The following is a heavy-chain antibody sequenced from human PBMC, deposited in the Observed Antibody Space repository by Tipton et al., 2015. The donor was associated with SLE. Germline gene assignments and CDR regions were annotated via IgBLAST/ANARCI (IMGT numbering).Heavy chain of an antibody. V-gene: IGHV3-66*01. CDR1: GFTVSSNY. D-gene: IGHD3-10*01. CDR2: IYSGGST. CDR3: AREGRGSYFDY. J-gene: IGHJ4*02. Sequence: GSLRLSCAASGFTVSSNYMSWVRQAPGKGLEWVSAIYSGGSTYYADSVKGRFTISRDNSKNTLYLQMNSLRAEDTAVYYCAREGRGSYFDYWGQGTLVTVSS.